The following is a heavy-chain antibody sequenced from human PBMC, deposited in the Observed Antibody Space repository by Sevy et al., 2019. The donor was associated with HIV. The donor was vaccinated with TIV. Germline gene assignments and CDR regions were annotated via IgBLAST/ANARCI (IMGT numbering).Heavy chain of an antibody. V-gene: IGHV3-15*01. CDR1: GFKFSNAW. J-gene: IGHJ4*02. D-gene: IGHD4-17*01. CDR2: IKSYTDGGTT. Sequence: GGSLRLSCAASGFKFSNAWMSWVRQAPGKGLEWVGRIKSYTDGGTTDYAAPVKGRFTISRNDSKNTLYLQMNSLKTEDTAVYYCTTDGLYGGNTSRFGYWGQGTLVTVSS. CDR3: TTDGLYGGNTSRFGY.